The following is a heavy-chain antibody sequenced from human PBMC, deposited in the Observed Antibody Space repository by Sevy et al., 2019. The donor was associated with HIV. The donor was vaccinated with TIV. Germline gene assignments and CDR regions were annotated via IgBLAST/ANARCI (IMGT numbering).Heavy chain of an antibody. Sequence: GGSLRLSCAASGFTVSSNYMSWVRQAPGKGLEWVSVIYRGGNTHYADSGKGGFTISRDNSKNTLYLQMNSLRAEDTAVYYCARGGAIAAAVHYYYGMDVWGQGTTVTVSS. CDR1: GFTVSSNY. V-gene: IGHV3-53*01. D-gene: IGHD6-13*01. J-gene: IGHJ6*02. CDR2: IYRGGNT. CDR3: ARGGAIAAAVHYYYGMDV.